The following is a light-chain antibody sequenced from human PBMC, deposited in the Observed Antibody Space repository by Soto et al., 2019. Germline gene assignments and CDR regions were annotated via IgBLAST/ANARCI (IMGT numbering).Light chain of an antibody. J-gene: IGKJ2*01. CDR3: QETYSTPYI. V-gene: IGKV1-39*01. CDR1: QSISTY. Sequence: DIQVAQSPSSLSASAGDRVTITCRASQSISTYLNWYQLKPGKAPKLLIYAASNLQSGVPSRFSGIGSGTEFTLTISSLQPEDFATYYCQETYSTPYIFGQGTELEVK. CDR2: AAS.